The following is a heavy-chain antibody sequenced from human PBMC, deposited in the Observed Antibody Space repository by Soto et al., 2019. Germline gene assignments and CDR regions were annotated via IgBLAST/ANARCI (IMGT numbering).Heavy chain of an antibody. CDR3: ARDGDVEYSSSTNWFAP. J-gene: IGHJ5*02. CDR2: ISAYNGNT. D-gene: IGHD6-6*01. Sequence: ASVKVSCKASGYTFTSYGISWVRQAPGQGLEWMGWISAYNGNTNYAQKLQGRVTMTTDTSTSTAYMELRSLRSDDTAVYYCARDGDVEYSSSTNWFAPWGQGTLVTVSS. CDR1: GYTFTSYG. V-gene: IGHV1-18*01.